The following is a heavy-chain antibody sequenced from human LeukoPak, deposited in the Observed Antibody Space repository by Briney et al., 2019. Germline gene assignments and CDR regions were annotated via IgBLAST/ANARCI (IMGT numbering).Heavy chain of an antibody. V-gene: IGHV3-23*01. J-gene: IGHJ3*02. D-gene: IGHD3-10*01. Sequence: GGSLRLSCAASGFTFSSYAMSWVRQAPGEGLEWVSSITTSGGSTYYADSVKGRFTISRDDAKNTLYLQMNSLRAEDTAVYYCAKDHYVSGRYDAFDIWGQGTMVTVSS. CDR2: ITTSGGST. CDR1: GFTFSSYA. CDR3: AKDHYVSGRYDAFDI.